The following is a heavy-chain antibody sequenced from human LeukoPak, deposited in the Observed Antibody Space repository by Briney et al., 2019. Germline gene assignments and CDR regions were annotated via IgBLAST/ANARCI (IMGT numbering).Heavy chain of an antibody. CDR2: FDPEDGET. J-gene: IGHJ4*02. D-gene: IGHD3-16*02. CDR3: ATRSLVITFGGVIYDY. Sequence: ASVKVSCKVSGHTLTELSMHWVRQAPGKGLEWMGGFDPEDGETIYAQKFQGRVTMTEDTSTDTAYMELSSLRSEDTAVYYCATRSLVITFGGVIYDYWGQGTLVTVSS. V-gene: IGHV1-24*01. CDR1: GHTLTELS.